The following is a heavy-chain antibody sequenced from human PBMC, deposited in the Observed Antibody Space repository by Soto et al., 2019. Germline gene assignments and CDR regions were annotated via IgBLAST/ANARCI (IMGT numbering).Heavy chain of an antibody. J-gene: IGHJ4*02. CDR1: GFTFSSYI. CDR2: ILHDGNNT. D-gene: IGHD3-10*01. Sequence: QVQLVESGGGVVQPGRSLRLSCAASGFTFSSYIMHWVRQAPGKGLEWVAMILHDGNNTYYADSVKGRFTISRDNSKNTLYLQMNSLTTEDTAIYYRARDDEDVSYFDLGYWGQGTLVTVSS. CDR3: ARDDEDVSYFDLGY. V-gene: IGHV3-30-3*01.